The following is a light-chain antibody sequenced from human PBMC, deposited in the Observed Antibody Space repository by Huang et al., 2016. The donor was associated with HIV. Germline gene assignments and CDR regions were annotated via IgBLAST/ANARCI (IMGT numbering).Light chain of an antibody. CDR1: QTVYSN. V-gene: IGKV3D-15*01. CDR3: QQSNNWPPYT. CDR2: GAS. Sequence: EIVMTQSPATLSVSPGERATLSCRASQTVYSNLAWYQQKPGQAPRLLIYGASTRATGIPARFSGSGSGTKFTLTISSLQSEDFAVYYCQQSNNWPPYTFGQGTKLEIK. J-gene: IGKJ2*01.